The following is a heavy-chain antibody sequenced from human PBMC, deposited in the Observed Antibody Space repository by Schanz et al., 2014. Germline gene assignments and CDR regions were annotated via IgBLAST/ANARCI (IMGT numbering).Heavy chain of an antibody. Sequence: GPGVKEPGASVKVSCEASRYTFNTYGLNWVRQAPGQGLEWMGRIIPILGIANYAQNFQGRVTITADKSTSTAYMELTSLRSEDTAVYYCASSGAGYSSSWDFDYWGQGTLVTVSS. V-gene: IGHV1-69*04. D-gene: IGHD6-13*01. CDR3: ASSGAGYSSSWDFDY. J-gene: IGHJ4*02. CDR1: RYTFNTYG. CDR2: IIPILGIA.